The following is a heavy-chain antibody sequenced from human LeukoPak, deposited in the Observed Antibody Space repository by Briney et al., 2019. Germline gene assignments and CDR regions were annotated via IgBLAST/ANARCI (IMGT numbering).Heavy chain of an antibody. Sequence: PGGSLRLSCAASGFTVSSNYMSWVRQAPGKELEWVSVIYSGGSTYYADSVKGRFTISRDNSKNTLYLQMNSLRAEDTAVYYCARDSGARYFDWSLDYWGQGTLVTVSS. CDR1: GFTVSSNY. D-gene: IGHD3-9*01. CDR3: ARDSGARYFDWSLDY. CDR2: IYSGGST. V-gene: IGHV3-53*01. J-gene: IGHJ4*02.